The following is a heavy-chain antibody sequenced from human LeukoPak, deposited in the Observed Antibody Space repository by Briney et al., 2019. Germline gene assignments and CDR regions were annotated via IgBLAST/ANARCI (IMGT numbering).Heavy chain of an antibody. CDR2: ISSSGSPI. CDR1: GFTFSSYE. V-gene: IGHV3-48*03. Sequence: GGSLRLTCAASGFTFSSYEMNWVRQAPGKGLEWVSYISSSGSPIYYADSVKGRFTISRDNAKNSLYLQMNSLRAEDTALYYCARERQSAAPDYYFDSWGQGTLVTVSS. D-gene: IGHD6-13*01. J-gene: IGHJ4*02. CDR3: ARERQSAAPDYYFDS.